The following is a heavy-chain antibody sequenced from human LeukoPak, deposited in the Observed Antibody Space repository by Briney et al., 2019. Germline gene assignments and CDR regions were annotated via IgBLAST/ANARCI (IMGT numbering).Heavy chain of an antibody. CDR2: INPSDGST. Sequence: ASVKVSCKASGYTFTSYYMHWVRQAPGQGLEWMGIINPSDGSTSYAQKFQGRVTMTRDTSTSTVYMELSSLRSEDTAVYYCARDVIVGAIDYWGQGTLVTVSS. CDR3: ARDVIVGAIDY. D-gene: IGHD1-26*01. CDR1: GYTFTSYY. V-gene: IGHV1-46*01. J-gene: IGHJ4*02.